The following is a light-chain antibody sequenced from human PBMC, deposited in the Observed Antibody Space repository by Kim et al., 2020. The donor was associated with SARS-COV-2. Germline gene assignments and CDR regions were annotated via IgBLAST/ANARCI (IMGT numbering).Light chain of an antibody. CDR2: LDI. J-gene: IGLJ2*01. V-gene: IGLV3-1*01. Sequence: SYELTQPPSVSVSPGQTASITCSGDKLGNKYACWYQQKPGQAPVLVIYLDIKRPSGIPERFSGSNSGNTATLTISGTQAMDEADYYCQAWDGSTAVFGGG. CDR3: QAWDGSTAV. CDR1: KLGNKY.